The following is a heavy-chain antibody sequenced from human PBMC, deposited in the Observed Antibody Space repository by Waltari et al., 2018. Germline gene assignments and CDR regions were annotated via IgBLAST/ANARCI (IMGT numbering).Heavy chain of an antibody. D-gene: IGHD4-17*01. CDR3: ATGGHYGDYVGFDY. J-gene: IGHJ4*02. CDR1: GYTFTDYY. CDR2: FEPEDGET. V-gene: IGHV1-69-2*01. Sequence: EVQLVQSGAEVKKPGATVKISCKASGYTFTDYYMHWVQQAPGKGLVWMGRFEPEDGETIYAEKFQGRVTRTADTSTDTAYMELSSLRSDDTAVHYCATGGHYGDYVGFDYWGQGTLVTVSS.